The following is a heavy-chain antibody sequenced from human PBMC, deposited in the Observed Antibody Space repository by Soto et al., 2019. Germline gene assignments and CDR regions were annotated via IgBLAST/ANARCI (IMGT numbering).Heavy chain of an antibody. J-gene: IGHJ6*02. D-gene: IGHD3-3*01. Sequence: PGGSLRLSCAASGFTFSSYSMNWVRQAPGKGLEWVSSISSSSSYIYYADSVKGRFTISRDNAKNSLYLQMNSLRAEDTAVYYCARERYDFWSGYYTRNYYYYGMDVWGQGTTVTVSS. CDR2: ISSSSSYI. CDR1: GFTFSSYS. CDR3: ARERYDFWSGYYTRNYYYYGMDV. V-gene: IGHV3-21*01.